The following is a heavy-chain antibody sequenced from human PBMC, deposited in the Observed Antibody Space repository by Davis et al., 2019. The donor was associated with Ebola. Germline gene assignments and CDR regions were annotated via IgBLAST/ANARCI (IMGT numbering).Heavy chain of an antibody. CDR3: ARQGYCSSTSCYLYYYYGMDV. J-gene: IGHJ6*02. CDR2: ITPIFSIA. Sequence: SVKVSCKASGGTFSSYAISWVRQAPGQGLEWMGGITPIFSIANYAQKFQGRVTMTRNTSISTAYMELSSLRSEDTAVYYCARQGYCSSTSCYLYYYYGMDVWGQGTTVTVSS. D-gene: IGHD2-2*01. V-gene: IGHV1-69*10. CDR1: GGTFSSYA.